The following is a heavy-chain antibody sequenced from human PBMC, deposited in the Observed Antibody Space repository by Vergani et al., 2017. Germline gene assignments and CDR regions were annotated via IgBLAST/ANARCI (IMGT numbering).Heavy chain of an antibody. CDR1: GFTFSNAW. D-gene: IGHD5-18*01. J-gene: IGHJ2*01. V-gene: IGHV3-15*01. CDR2: IKSKTDGGTT. CDR3: ARESWDTAMEQINWYFDL. Sequence: EVQLLESGGGLVQPGGSLRLSCAASGFTFSNAWMSWVRQAPGKGLEWVGRIKSKTDGGTTDYAAPVKGRFTISRDDSKNTLYLQMNSLKTEDTAVYYCARESWDTAMEQINWYFDLWGRGTLVTVSS.